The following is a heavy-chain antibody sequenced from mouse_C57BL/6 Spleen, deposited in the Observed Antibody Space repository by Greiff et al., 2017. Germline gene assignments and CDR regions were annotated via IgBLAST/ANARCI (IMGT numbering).Heavy chain of an antibody. CDR2: IDPGSGST. V-gene: IGHV1-55*01. Sequence: QVQLQQPGAELVKPGASVKMSCKASGYTFTSYWINWVKQRPGQGLEWIGDIDPGSGSTNYNEKFKGKATLTVDTSSSTAYMQLSSLTSEDSAVYACGRKWLQQDDWGQGTTLTVSS. D-gene: IGHD1-3*01. CDR3: GRKWLQQDD. J-gene: IGHJ2*01. CDR1: GYTFTSYW.